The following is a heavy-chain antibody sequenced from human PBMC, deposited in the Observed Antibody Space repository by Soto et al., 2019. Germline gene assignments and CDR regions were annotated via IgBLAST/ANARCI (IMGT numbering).Heavy chain of an antibody. D-gene: IGHD1-1*01. V-gene: IGHV4-4*02. CDR2: IYHSGST. Sequence: PXETLSLTCAVSGCSISSSNWWSWVRQPPGKGLEWIGEIYHSGSTNYNPSLKSRVTISVDKSKNQFSLKLISVTAADTAVYYCARVSGYNWNDGGFDYWGQGTLVTVSS. CDR1: GCSISSSNW. J-gene: IGHJ4*02. CDR3: ARVSGYNWNDGGFDY.